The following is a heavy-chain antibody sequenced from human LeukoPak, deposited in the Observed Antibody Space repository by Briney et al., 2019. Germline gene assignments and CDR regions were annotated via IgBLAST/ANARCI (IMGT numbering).Heavy chain of an antibody. D-gene: IGHD3-22*01. CDR1: GGSLSSSSYY. CDR3: TYDSSGLFQH. CDR2: IYYSGST. V-gene: IGHV4-39*01. Sequence: SETLSLTCTVSGGSLSSSSYYWGWIRQPPGKGLEWIGSIYYSGSTYYNPSLKSRVTISVDTSKNQFSLKLSSVTAADTAVYYCTYDSSGLFQHWGQGTLVTVSS. J-gene: IGHJ1*01.